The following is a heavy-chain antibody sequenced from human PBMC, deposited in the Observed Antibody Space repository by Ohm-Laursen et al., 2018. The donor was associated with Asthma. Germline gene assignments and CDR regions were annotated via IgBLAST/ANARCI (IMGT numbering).Heavy chain of an antibody. Sequence: LRLSCAASGYTFSLYSIHWVRQIPGKGLEWVASISTASTFIYYSDSVRGRFTTSRDNARHSVYLQMNSLRAEDTALYYCARIGPEWELPGREYSLHHWGEGTLVTVSS. J-gene: IGHJ1*01. V-gene: IGHV3-21*01. CDR2: ISTASTFI. D-gene: IGHD1-26*01. CDR1: GYTFSLYS. CDR3: ARIGPEWELPGREYSLHH.